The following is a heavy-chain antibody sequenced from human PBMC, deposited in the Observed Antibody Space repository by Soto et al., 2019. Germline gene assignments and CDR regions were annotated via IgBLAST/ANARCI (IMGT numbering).Heavy chain of an antibody. CDR1: GGAISDARFY. D-gene: IGHD1-26*01. V-gene: IGHV4-39*01. CDR2: IYYTGTT. CDR3: ARQKWEQPKWFDP. J-gene: IGHJ5*02. Sequence: QLPLQESGPGLVKPSETLSLTCSLSGGAISDARFYWGWIRQSPGRGLEWIGSIYYTGTTFFNPSLQSRVTISVDTSENQFSLKLYSVTAADTDLYFCARQKWEQPKWFDPWGQGTLVIVSP.